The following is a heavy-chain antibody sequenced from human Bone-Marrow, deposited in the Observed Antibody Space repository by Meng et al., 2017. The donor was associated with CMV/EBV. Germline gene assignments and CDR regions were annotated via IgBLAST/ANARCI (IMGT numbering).Heavy chain of an antibody. V-gene: IGHV4-34*01. Sequence: SETLSLTCAVYGGSFSGYYWSWIRQPPGKGLEWIGEINHSGSTNYNPSLKSRVTISVDTSKNQFSLKLSSVTAADTAVYYCARAVWSGYPYYYYGMDVCGQGTTVTVSS. D-gene: IGHD3-3*01. CDR3: ARAVWSGYPYYYYGMDV. CDR2: INHSGST. CDR1: GGSFSGYY. J-gene: IGHJ6*02.